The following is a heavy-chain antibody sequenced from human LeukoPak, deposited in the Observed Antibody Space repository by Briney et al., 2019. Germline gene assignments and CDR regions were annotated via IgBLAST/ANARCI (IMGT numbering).Heavy chain of an antibody. CDR2: ISYDGGNQ. D-gene: IGHD2-15*01. CDR1: GFTFSSYS. Sequence: PGGSLRLSCAAPGFTFSSYSMNWVRQAPGKGLEWVSFISYDGGNQYYADSVKGRFTISRDNSKNTLFLQVNSLRAEDTAVYYCAKEAPLGYCTGGSCYSGSYFDYWGQGTLVTVSS. V-gene: IGHV3-30*18. CDR3: AKEAPLGYCTGGSCYSGSYFDY. J-gene: IGHJ4*02.